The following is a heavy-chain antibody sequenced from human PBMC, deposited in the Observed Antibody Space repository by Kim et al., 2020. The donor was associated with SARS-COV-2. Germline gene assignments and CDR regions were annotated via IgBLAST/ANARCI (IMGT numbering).Heavy chain of an antibody. Sequence: GGSLRLSCAASGFTFSSYGMSWVRQAPGKGLEWVSAISVGGSSTYYADSVKGRFTISRDNSKNTLYLQMNSLRAEDAAVYFCAKDGFGGDGGFDPWGQGTLVTVSS. J-gene: IGHJ5*02. CDR1: GFTFSSYG. V-gene: IGHV3-23*01. CDR3: AKDGFGGDGGFDP. CDR2: ISVGGSST. D-gene: IGHD3-16*01.